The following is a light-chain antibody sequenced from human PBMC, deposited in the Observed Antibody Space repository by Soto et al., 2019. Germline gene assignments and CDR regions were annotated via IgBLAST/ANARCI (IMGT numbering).Light chain of an antibody. CDR1: QSVSNNY. J-gene: IGKJ1*01. CDR2: DAS. CDR3: QQYGSSSWT. V-gene: IGKV3D-20*01. Sequence: EIVLTQSPDPLSLSPGDRATLSCGASQSVSNNYLAWYQQKPGLAPRLLIYDASYRANGIPDRFSGSGSGTDFTLTIIRLEPEDFVVYYCQQYGSSSWTFGQGTKVDIK.